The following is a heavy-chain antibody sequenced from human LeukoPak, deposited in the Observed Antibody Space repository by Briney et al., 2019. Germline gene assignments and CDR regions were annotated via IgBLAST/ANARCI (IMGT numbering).Heavy chain of an antibody. J-gene: IGHJ4*02. CDR3: AKDRPGGFGY. V-gene: IGHV3-9*01. CDR2: ICWNSGTI. CDR1: GFTFDNYA. Sequence: GRSLRPSCAASGFTFDNYAMHLVRQAPGKGPELVSGICWNSGTIGYADSAKGRFTISRDNAKNSLDLQMTSLRAEDTALYYCAKDRPGGFGYWGQGTMVTVSS. D-gene: IGHD3-10*01.